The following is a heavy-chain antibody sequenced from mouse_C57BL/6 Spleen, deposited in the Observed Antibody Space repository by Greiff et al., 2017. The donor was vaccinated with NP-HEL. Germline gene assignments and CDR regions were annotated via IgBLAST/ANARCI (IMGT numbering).Heavy chain of an antibody. Sequence: QVQLKESGPELVKPGASVKISCKASGYAFSSSWMNWVKQRPGKGLEWIGRIYPGDGDTNYNGKFKGKATLTADKSSSTAYMQLSSLTSEDSAVYFCARDYYSNHEGAMDYWGQGTSVTVSS. CDR3: ARDYYSNHEGAMDY. CDR1: GYAFSSSW. V-gene: IGHV1-82*01. CDR2: IYPGDGDT. D-gene: IGHD2-5*01. J-gene: IGHJ4*01.